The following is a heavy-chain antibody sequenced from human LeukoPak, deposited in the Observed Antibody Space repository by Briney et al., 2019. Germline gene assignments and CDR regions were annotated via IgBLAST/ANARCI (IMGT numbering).Heavy chain of an antibody. V-gene: IGHV3-7*01. CDR1: GFTFSSYW. CDR3: AKDGGVRGPDYYYYMDV. CDR2: IKQDGSEK. D-gene: IGHD3-10*01. Sequence: GGSLRLSCAASGFTFSSYWMSWVRQAPGKGLEGVANIKQDGSEKYYVDSVKGRFTISRDNAKNSLYLQMNGLRAEDTAVYYCAKDGGVRGPDYYYYMDVWGKGTTVTISS. J-gene: IGHJ6*03.